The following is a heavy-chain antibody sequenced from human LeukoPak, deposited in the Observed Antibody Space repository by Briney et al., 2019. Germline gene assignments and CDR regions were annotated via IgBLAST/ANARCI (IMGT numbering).Heavy chain of an antibody. CDR3: ARHSSGYYHYDY. D-gene: IGHD3-22*01. CDR1: GFTFSSYW. V-gene: IGHV3-74*01. J-gene: IGHJ4*02. CDR2: INSDGRST. Sequence: HPGGSLRLSCAASGFTFSSYWVHWVRQAPGKGLVWVSRINSDGRSTSYADSVKGRFTISRDNSKNTLHLQMNSLRAEDTAVYYCARHSSGYYHYDYWGPGTPVTVAS.